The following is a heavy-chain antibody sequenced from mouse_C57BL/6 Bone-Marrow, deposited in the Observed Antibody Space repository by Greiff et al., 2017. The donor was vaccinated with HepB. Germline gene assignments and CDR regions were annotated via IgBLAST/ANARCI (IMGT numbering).Heavy chain of an antibody. V-gene: IGHV1-81*01. CDR1: GYTFTSYG. CDR2: IYPRSGNT. Sequence: VQLVESGAELARPGASVKLSCKASGYTFTSYGISWVKQRTGQGLEWIGEIYPRSGNTYYNEKFKGKATLTADKSSSTAYMELRSLTSEDSAVYFCARGDYSFMDYWGQGTSVTVSS. J-gene: IGHJ4*01. CDR3: ARGDYSFMDY. D-gene: IGHD2-12*01.